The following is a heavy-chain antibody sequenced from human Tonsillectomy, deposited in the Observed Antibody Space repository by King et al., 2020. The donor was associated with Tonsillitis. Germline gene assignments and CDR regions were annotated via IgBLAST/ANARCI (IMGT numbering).Heavy chain of an antibody. CDR2: IRSKAYVGAT. D-gene: IGHD6-13*01. CDR3: TLWDSSSWYGRDY. Sequence: QLVQSGGGLVQPGRSLRLSCTASGFTFGDYAMSWFRQAPGKGLEWGGFIRSKAYVGATEYAASVKGRFTISRDGSKSIAYLQMNSLKTEDTAVYYCTLWDSSSWYGRDYWGQGTLVTVSS. V-gene: IGHV3-49*01. J-gene: IGHJ4*02. CDR1: GFTFGDYA.